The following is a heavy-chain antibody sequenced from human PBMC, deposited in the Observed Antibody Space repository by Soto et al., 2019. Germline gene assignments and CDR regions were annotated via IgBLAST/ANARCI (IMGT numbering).Heavy chain of an antibody. Sequence: ASVKVSCKASGYIFTGYYMHWVRQAPGQGLEWMGWINPNSGGTNYAQKFQGWVTMTRDTSISTAYMELSRLRSDDTAVYYCARDKLIVATIKGYYYGTDVWGQGTTVTVSS. J-gene: IGHJ6*02. CDR3: ARDKLIVATIKGYYYGTDV. CDR2: INPNSGGT. D-gene: IGHD5-12*01. V-gene: IGHV1-2*04. CDR1: GYIFTGYY.